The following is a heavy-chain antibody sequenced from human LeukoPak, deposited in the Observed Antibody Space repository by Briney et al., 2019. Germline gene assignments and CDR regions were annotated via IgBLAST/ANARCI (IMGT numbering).Heavy chain of an antibody. CDR1: GFTFDDYA. Sequence: GGSLRLSCAASGFTFDDYAMHWVRQAPGKGLEWVSLISGDGGSTYYADSVKGRFTISRDNAKNTLYLQMNSLRAEDTAIYYCARDRAADRDGMDVWGKGTTVTVSS. V-gene: IGHV3-43*02. CDR2: ISGDGGST. CDR3: ARDRAADRDGMDV. J-gene: IGHJ6*04.